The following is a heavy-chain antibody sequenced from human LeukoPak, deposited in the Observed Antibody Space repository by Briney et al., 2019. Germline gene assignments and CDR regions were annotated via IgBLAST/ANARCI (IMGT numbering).Heavy chain of an antibody. CDR2: ISSSSSTI. CDR1: GFTFSSYS. Sequence: PGGSLRLSCAASGFTFSSYSMNWVRQAPGKGLEWVSYISSSSSTIYYADSVKGRFTISRDNAKNSLYLQMNSLRAEDTAVYYCAGIYSGYDYIRGVDYYYYYYMDVWGKGTTVTVSS. J-gene: IGHJ6*03. CDR3: AGIYSGYDYIRGVDYYYYYYMDV. D-gene: IGHD5-12*01. V-gene: IGHV3-48*01.